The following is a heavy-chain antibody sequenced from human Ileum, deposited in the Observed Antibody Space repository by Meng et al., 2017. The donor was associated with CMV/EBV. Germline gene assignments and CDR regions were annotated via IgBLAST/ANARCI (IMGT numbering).Heavy chain of an antibody. CDR1: GGSISGYY. J-gene: IGHJ4*02. CDR2: VYSSGST. Sequence: QVQRRESGPGLVKPSEPLSLPCTVSGGSISGYYWSWIRQPATKGLEWIGRVYSSGSTDYNPSLKSRVNMSIDTSKNRFSLKLSSATAADTAVYYCARNVGFYSSQIAYWGQGALVTVSS. D-gene: IGHD3-3*01. V-gene: IGHV4-4*07. CDR3: ARNVGFYSSQIAY.